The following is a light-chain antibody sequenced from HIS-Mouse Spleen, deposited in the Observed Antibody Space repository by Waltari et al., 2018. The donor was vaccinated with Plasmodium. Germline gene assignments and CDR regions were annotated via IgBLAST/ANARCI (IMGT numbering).Light chain of an antibody. CDR1: SSDVGGYNY. V-gene: IGLV2-14*03. J-gene: IGLJ2*01. CDR3: SSYTSSSTLGVV. CDR2: DVS. Sequence: QSALTQPASVSGSPGQSITISCPGTSSDVGGYNYVSWYQQPPGKAPKLMIYDVSNRPSGVSNRFSGSKSGNTASLTISGLQAEDEADYYCSSYTSSSTLGVVFGGGTKLTVL.